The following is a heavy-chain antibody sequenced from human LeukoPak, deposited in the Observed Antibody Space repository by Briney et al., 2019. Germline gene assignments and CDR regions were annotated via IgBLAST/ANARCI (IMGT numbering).Heavy chain of an antibody. CDR3: ARGMITMVRGVRYYYYYMDV. V-gene: IGHV1-8*03. Sequence: ASVKVSCKASGYTFTSYDINWVRQATGQGLEWMGWMNPNSGNTGYAQKFQGRVTITRNTSISTAYMELSSLRSEDTAVYYCARGMITMVRGVRYYYYYMDVWGKGTTVTVSS. J-gene: IGHJ6*03. CDR2: MNPNSGNT. CDR1: GYTFTSYD. D-gene: IGHD3-10*01.